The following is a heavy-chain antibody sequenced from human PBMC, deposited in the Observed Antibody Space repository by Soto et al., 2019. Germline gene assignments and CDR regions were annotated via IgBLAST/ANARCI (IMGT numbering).Heavy chain of an antibody. J-gene: IGHJ6*02. V-gene: IGHV1-69*02. CDR1: GGTFSSYT. Sequence: QVQLVQSGAEVKKPGSSVKVSCKASGGTFSSYTISWVRQAPGQGLEWMGRIIPILGIANYAQKLQGRVTITADKSTSTAYMEVSSLRSEDTAVYYCARWTFYGGNSVDYYGIDVWGQGTTVTVSS. D-gene: IGHD4-17*01. CDR2: IIPILGIA. CDR3: ARWTFYGGNSVDYYGIDV.